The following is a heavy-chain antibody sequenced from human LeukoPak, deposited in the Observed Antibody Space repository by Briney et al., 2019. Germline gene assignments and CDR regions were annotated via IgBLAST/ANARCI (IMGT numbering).Heavy chain of an antibody. CDR2: TYYRSKWGS. V-gene: IGHV6-1*01. Sequence: SQTLSLTCDIFGDIVSTKSSAWSWIRQSPSRGPEWLGRTYYRSKWGSDYAASVKSRISINADTAKNQLSLQLNSVTPEDTAVYYCVRYSGWYNFVYWGQGLLVTVSS. CDR1: GDIVSTKSSA. D-gene: IGHD6-19*01. CDR3: VRYSGWYNFVY. J-gene: IGHJ4*02.